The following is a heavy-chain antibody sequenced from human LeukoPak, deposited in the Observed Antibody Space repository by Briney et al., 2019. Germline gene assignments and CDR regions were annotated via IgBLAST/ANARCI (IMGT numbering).Heavy chain of an antibody. J-gene: IGHJ4*02. CDR1: GYSFTSNY. CDR3: ARAPRSWGFDY. Sequence: GASVKVSCKASGYSFTSNYIHWVRQAPGQGLEWMGMIYPRDGSTSYAQKFQGRVTMTRSTSINTAYMELSSLRSEDTAVYYCARAPRSWGFDYWGQGTLVTVSS. CDR2: IYPRDGST. V-gene: IGHV1-46*01. D-gene: IGHD7-27*01.